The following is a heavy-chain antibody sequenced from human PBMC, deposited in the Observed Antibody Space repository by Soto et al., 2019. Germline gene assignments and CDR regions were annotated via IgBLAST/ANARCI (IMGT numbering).Heavy chain of an antibody. J-gene: IGHJ4*02. CDR3: ARDTGNFFDY. V-gene: IGHV1-18*01. CDR2: IGPSSGNT. CDR1: GYTFTSYT. Sequence: WASVKVSCKASGYTFTSYTVSWVRQAPGQGLEWVGWIGPSSGNTDSARNLQGRVTMTTDTSTSTAYMELRSLRSDDTAVYYCARDTGNFFDYWGQGTLVTVSS.